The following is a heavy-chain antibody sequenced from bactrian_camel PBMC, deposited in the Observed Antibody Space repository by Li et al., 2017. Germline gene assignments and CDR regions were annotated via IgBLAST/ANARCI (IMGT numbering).Heavy chain of an antibody. CDR3: AVRTRWTNNGGYYCLGRNEYDY. D-gene: IGHD2*01. V-gene: IGHV3S31*01. J-gene: IGHJ4*01. Sequence: VQLVESGGGLVQPGGSLRLSCSASGFTFSNYAMNWVRQAPGKGLEWVSTVNSGGNTYYTDSVKGRFTISRDNAKNTLYLHMNGLKPEDTAMYYCAVRTRWTNNGGYYCLGRNEYDYWGQGTQVTVS. CDR1: GFTFSNYA. CDR2: VNSGGNT.